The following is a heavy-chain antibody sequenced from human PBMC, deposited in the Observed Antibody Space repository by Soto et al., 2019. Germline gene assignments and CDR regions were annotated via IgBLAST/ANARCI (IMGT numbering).Heavy chain of an antibody. CDR3: ASASSGSGAFDI. D-gene: IGHD5-12*01. CDR2: INHSGST. Sequence: TLSLTCAVYGGSFSGYYWSWIRQPPGKGLEWIGEINHSGSTNYNPSLKSRVTISVDTSKNQFSLKLSSVTAADTAVYYCASASSGSGAFDIWGQGTMVTVS. V-gene: IGHV4-34*01. J-gene: IGHJ3*02. CDR1: GGSFSGYY.